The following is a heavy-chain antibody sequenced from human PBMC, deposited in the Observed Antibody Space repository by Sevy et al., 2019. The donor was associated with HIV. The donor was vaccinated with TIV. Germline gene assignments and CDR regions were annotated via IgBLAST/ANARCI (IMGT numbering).Heavy chain of an antibody. J-gene: IGHJ6*02. CDR1: GFTFHTYW. Sequence: GGSLRLSCVASGFTFHTYWMSWVRQAPGKGLEWVAHIKVDGSEIYYVDSVKGRFTISRDNAKNSLYLQMNSLRVEDTGVYYCARDCNSRTCHWGLDVWGQGTTVTVSS. CDR2: IKVDGSEI. CDR3: ARDCNSRTCHWGLDV. V-gene: IGHV3-7*03. D-gene: IGHD1-1*01.